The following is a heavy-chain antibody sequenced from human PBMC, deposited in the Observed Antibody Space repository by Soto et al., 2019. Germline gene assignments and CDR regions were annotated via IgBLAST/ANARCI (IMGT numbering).Heavy chain of an antibody. CDR3: ARCRLGNYYYDSSGYYVPNFDY. CDR1: GGSISSYD. D-gene: IGHD3-22*01. J-gene: IGHJ4*02. Sequence: LETLSLTCTVSGGSISSYDWSWIRQPPGKGLEWIGYIYYSGSTNYNPSLKSRVTISVDTSKNQFSLKLSSVTAADTAVYYCARCRLGNYYYDSSGYYVPNFDYWGQGTLVTVSS. V-gene: IGHV4-59*01. CDR2: IYYSGST.